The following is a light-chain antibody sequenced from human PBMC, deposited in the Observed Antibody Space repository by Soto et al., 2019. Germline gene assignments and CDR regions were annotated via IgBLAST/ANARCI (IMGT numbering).Light chain of an antibody. J-gene: IGKJ1*01. Sequence: EIVMTQSPATLSVSPGERATLSCRASQSVSSNLAWYQQKPGQAPRPLIYGASTRATGIPARFSGSGSGTEFPLNISSLQSEDFAVYYCQQYNNWPRTFGQGTKEEIK. CDR2: GAS. V-gene: IGKV3-15*01. CDR1: QSVSSN. CDR3: QQYNNWPRT.